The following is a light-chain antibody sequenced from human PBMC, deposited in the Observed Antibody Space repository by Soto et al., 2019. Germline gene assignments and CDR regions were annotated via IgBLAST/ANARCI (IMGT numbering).Light chain of an antibody. Sequence: DIQMTQSPSTLSASVGDRVTITCRASQSISSWLAWYQQKPGKAPNLLIYKASSLDSGVPSRFSGSGSGTECTLTISSLQHDDFATYYCQQYDTYPLTFGGGTKVEIK. CDR3: QQYDTYPLT. V-gene: IGKV1-5*03. CDR1: QSISSW. CDR2: KAS. J-gene: IGKJ4*01.